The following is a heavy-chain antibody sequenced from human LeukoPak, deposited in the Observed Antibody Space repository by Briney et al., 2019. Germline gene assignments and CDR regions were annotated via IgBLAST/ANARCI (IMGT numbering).Heavy chain of an antibody. D-gene: IGHD1-26*01. CDR2: ISGSGIST. CDR3: AKMVYSESHWHQGSDAFDI. CDR1: GFTFTSYA. Sequence: PGGSLRLSCAASGFTFTSYAMSWVRKAPGKGLEWVSAISGSGISTYYADSVKGRYTISRDNSKNTLYVQINSLRAEDTAVYYCAKMVYSESHWHQGSDAFDIWGQGTMVTVSS. V-gene: IGHV3-23*01. J-gene: IGHJ3*02.